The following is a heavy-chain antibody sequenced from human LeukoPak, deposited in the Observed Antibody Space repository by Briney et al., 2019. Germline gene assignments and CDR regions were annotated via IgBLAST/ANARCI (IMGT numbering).Heavy chain of an antibody. CDR2: IYYSGST. CDR1: GGSISSGGYY. CDR3: ARGENSRELLVDY. V-gene: IGHV4-31*03. D-gene: IGHD1-26*01. Sequence: PSQTLSLTCTVSGGSISSGGYYWSWIRQHPGKGLEWIGYIYYSGSTYYNPSLKSRVTISVDTSKNQFSLKLSSGAAADTAVYYCARGENSRELLVDYWGQGTLVTVSS. J-gene: IGHJ4*02.